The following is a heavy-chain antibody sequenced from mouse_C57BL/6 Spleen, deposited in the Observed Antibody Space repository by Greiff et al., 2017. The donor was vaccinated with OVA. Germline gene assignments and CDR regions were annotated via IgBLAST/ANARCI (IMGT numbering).Heavy chain of an antibody. D-gene: IGHD2-5*01. Sequence: QVQLQQSGAELVMPGASVKLSCKASGYTFTSYWMHWVKQRPGQGLEWIGEIDPSDSYTNYNQKFKGKSTLTVDKSSSTAYMQLSSLTSEDSAVYYCARRSGYSNYVVLMDYWGQGTSVTVSS. J-gene: IGHJ4*01. CDR1: GYTFTSYW. V-gene: IGHV1-69*01. CDR2: IDPSDSYT. CDR3: ARRSGYSNYVVLMDY.